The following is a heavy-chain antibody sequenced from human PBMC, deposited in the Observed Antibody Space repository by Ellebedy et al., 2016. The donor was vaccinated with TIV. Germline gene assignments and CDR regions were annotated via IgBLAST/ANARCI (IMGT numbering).Heavy chain of an antibody. CDR2: IYHTGST. J-gene: IGHJ3*02. V-gene: IGHV4-4*02. Sequence: GSLRLSCAVSEDYISRSNWWSWVRQPPGKGLEWIGEIYHTGSTNSNPSLKSRLTISLDKSKNQFSLKLSSVTAADTAVYYCAEHGLDVHAFDIWGQGTMVTVSS. CDR1: EDYISRSNW. D-gene: IGHD1/OR15-1a*01. CDR3: AEHGLDVHAFDI.